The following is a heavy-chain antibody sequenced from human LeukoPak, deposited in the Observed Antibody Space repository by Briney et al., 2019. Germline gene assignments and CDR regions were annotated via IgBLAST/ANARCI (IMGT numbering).Heavy chain of an antibody. D-gene: IGHD6-13*01. CDR1: GYTFTGYY. V-gene: IGHV1-2*02. J-gene: IGHJ4*02. CDR2: INPNSGGT. CDR3: ATYSSSWYYFDD. Sequence: ASVTVSCKASGYTFTGYYMHWVRQAPGQGLEWMGWINPNSGGTNYAQKFQGRVTMTRDTSISTAYMELSRLRSDDTAVYYCATYSSSWYYFDDWGQGTLVTVSS.